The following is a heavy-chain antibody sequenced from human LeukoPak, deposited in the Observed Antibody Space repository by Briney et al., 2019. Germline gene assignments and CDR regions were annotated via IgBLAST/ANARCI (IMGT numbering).Heavy chain of an antibody. CDR3: ARDGIPTYAFDI. D-gene: IGHD1-26*01. J-gene: IGHJ3*02. CDR2: INRDGGAQ. V-gene: IGHV3-7*01. Sequence: GGSLRLPCSASGFTFSTYRMSWVRQAPGKGLEWMANINRDGGAQNYVDSVKGRFTISRDNAKDSLFLQMNNLRAEDTALYYCARDGIPTYAFDIWGQGTMVTVSP. CDR1: GFTFSTYR.